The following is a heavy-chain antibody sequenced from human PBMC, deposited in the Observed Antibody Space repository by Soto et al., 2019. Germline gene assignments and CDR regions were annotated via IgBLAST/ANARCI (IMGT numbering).Heavy chain of an antibody. D-gene: IGHD2-2*01. Sequence: QVQLVESGGGVVQPGRSLRLSCAASGFTFSSYGMHWVRQAPGKGLEWVAVIWYDGSNKYYADSVKGRFTISRDNSKNTRNLQMNSLRAEDTAVYYCARQGDYCSSTSCYAFDIWGQGTMVTVSS. CDR1: GFTFSSYG. V-gene: IGHV3-33*01. CDR3: ARQGDYCSSTSCYAFDI. CDR2: IWYDGSNK. J-gene: IGHJ3*02.